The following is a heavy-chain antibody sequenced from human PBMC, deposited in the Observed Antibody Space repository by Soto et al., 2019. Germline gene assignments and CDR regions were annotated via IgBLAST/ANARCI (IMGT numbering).Heavy chain of an antibody. CDR2: IIPLFGTG. CDR1: GGTFSTYA. J-gene: IGHJ4*02. V-gene: IGHV1-69*01. CDR3: AREKIEAVVPGGFDF. D-gene: IGHD5-18*01. Sequence: QVQLVQSGAEVKKPGSSVKVSCKTSGGTFSTYAITWLRQAPGQGLEWMGGIIPLFGTGSYAQKFQDRVTITADESTSTAYMELSSLSSDDTAVYYCAREKIEAVVPGGFDFWGQGTQVTVSS.